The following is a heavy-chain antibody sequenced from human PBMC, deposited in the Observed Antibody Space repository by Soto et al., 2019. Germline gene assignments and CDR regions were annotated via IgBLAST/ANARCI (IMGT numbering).Heavy chain of an antibody. CDR3: AKTHGSGWNAFDV. Sequence: GGSLRLSCAASGFRFYDHTILFGRQCPWKGLEWVSLVSWNSGETYHVDSVKGRFSISRDNSKNSLYLQMNSLRAVDTALYYCAKTHGSGWNAFDVWGQGTMVTVSS. V-gene: IGHV3-43*01. D-gene: IGHD6-19*01. CDR2: VSWNSGET. J-gene: IGHJ3*01. CDR1: GFRFYDHT.